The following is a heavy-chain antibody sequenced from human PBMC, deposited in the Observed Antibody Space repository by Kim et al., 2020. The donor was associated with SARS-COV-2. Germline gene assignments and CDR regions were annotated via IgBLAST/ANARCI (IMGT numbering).Heavy chain of an antibody. Sequence: GSNKYYADPVKRRFTISRDNSKNTLYLQMNSLRAEDTAVYYCARVEAFDIWGQGTMVTVSS. CDR2: GSNK. J-gene: IGHJ3*02. V-gene: IGHV3-33*01. CDR3: ARVEAFDI.